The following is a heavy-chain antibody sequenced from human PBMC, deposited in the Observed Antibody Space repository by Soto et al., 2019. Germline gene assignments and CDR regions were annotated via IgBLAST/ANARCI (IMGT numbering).Heavy chain of an antibody. V-gene: IGHV3-30-3*01. Sequence: GRSLRLSCAASGFTFSSYAMHWVRQAPGKGLEWVAVISYDGSNKYYADSVKGRFTISRDNSKNTLYLQMNSLRAEDTAVYYCARDLGQWLVPESYYFDYWGQGTLVTVSS. CDR2: ISYDGSNK. CDR3: ARDLGQWLVPESYYFDY. CDR1: GFTFSSYA. D-gene: IGHD6-19*01. J-gene: IGHJ4*02.